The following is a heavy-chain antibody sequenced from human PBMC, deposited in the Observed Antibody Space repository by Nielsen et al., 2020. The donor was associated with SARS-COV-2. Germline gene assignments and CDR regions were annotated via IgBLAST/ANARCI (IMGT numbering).Heavy chain of an antibody. CDR1: GGSISSNNW. D-gene: IGHD2-15*01. V-gene: IGHV4-4*02. CDR3: ARDGVRYCSGGSCSTYFDY. CDR2: IYHSGST. Sequence: SETLSLTCAVSGGSISSNNWWSWVRQPPGKGLEWIGEIYHSGSTNYNPSLKSRVTISVDKSKNQFSLKLSSVTAADTAVYYCARDGVRYCSGGSCSTYFDYWGQGTLVTVSS. J-gene: IGHJ4*02.